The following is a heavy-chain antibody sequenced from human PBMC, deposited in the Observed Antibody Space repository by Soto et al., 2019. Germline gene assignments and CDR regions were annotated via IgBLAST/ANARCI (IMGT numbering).Heavy chain of an antibody. J-gene: IGHJ4*02. Sequence: SETLSLTCAVSGGSISSSNWWSGVRQPPGKGLEWIGEIYHSGSANYNPSLKSRLTLSVDKSKNQFSLKLSSVTDADTAVYYCATYYDSSGYRFDYWGQGTLVTVSS. CDR3: ATYYDSSGYRFDY. CDR1: GGSISSSNW. CDR2: IYHSGSA. D-gene: IGHD3-22*01. V-gene: IGHV4-4*02.